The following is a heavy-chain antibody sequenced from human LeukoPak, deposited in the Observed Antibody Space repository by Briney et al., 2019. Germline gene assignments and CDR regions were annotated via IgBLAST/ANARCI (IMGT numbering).Heavy chain of an antibody. CDR3: ARESWGIAAAGTDY. J-gene: IGHJ4*02. CDR2: ISSSSSTI. V-gene: IGHV3-48*01. CDR1: GFTFSSYS. D-gene: IGHD6-13*01. Sequence: GGSLRLSCAASGFTFSSYSMNWVRQAPGKGLEWVSYISSSSSTIYYADSVKGRFTISRDNAKNSLYLQMNSLRAEDTAVYYCARESWGIAAAGTDYWGQGTLVTVSS.